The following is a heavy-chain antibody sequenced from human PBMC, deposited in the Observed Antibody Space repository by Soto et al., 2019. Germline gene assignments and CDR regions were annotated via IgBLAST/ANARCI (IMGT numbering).Heavy chain of an antibody. CDR1: GYAFTSFG. V-gene: IGHV1-18*01. D-gene: IGHD1-26*01. CDR2: IGTYHGNT. Sequence: QVQLVQSGAEVKKPGASVKVSCKASGYAFTSFGITWVRQAPGQGLEWMGWIGTYHGNTNYAQKLQGRVTMTGVTSTTTAHMELRSPTSHDTATKYWARDRRVGANTHAYDIGGQGTMVTVSS. J-gene: IGHJ3*02. CDR3: ARDRRVGANTHAYDI.